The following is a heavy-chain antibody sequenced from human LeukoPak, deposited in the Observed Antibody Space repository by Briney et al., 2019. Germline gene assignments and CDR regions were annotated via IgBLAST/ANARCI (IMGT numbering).Heavy chain of an antibody. CDR3: ASRIAVAGIQH. V-gene: IGHV3-23*01. Sequence: GGSLRLSCAASGFTFSSYAMSWVRQAPGKGLQWVSAISGSGGSTYYADSVKGRFTISRDNSKNTLYLQMNSLRAEDTAVYYCASRIAVAGIQHWGQGTLVTVSS. J-gene: IGHJ1*01. CDR2: ISGSGGST. CDR1: GFTFSSYA. D-gene: IGHD6-19*01.